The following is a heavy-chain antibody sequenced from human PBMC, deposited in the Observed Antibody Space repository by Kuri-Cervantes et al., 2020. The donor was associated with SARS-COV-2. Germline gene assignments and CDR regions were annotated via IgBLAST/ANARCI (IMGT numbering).Heavy chain of an antibody. D-gene: IGHD1-26*01. J-gene: IGHJ4*02. CDR1: GGSISSYY. Sequence: SETLSLTCTVSGGSISSYYWSWIRQPPGKGLEWIGYIYYSGSTNYNPSLKSRVTISVDTSKNQFSLKLSSVTAADTAVYYCAGGHLGIDYWGQGTLVTVSS. CDR3: AGGHLGIDY. CDR2: IYYSGST. V-gene: IGHV4-59*01.